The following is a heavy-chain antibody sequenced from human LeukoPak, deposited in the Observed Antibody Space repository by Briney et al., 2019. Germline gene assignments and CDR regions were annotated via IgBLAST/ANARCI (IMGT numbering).Heavy chain of an antibody. V-gene: IGHV6-1*01. Sequence: SQTLSLTRAISADSFTSNSAALNWISQSPSKGLEWLGRTYYKSKWSSDFAISVKSRITINPDTSKNQFSLHLNSVTPEDTAVYYCARGDIALDYWGQGTLVTVSS. CDR1: ADSFTSNSAA. J-gene: IGHJ4*02. CDR2: TYYKSKWSS. D-gene: IGHD5-12*01. CDR3: ARGDIALDY.